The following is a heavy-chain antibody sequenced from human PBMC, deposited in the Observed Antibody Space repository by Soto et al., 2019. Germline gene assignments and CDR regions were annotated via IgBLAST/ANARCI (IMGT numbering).Heavy chain of an antibody. V-gene: IGHV4-39*01. Sequence: SETLSLTCTVSGGSISSSSYYWGWIRQPPGKGLEWIGSIYYSGSTYYNPSLKSRVTISVDTSKNQFSLKLSSVTAADTAVYYCARSARGQWLVRSKVSWFDPWGQGTLVTVSS. CDR3: ARSARGQWLVRSKVSWFDP. D-gene: IGHD6-19*01. CDR1: GGSISSSSYY. CDR2: IYYSGST. J-gene: IGHJ5*02.